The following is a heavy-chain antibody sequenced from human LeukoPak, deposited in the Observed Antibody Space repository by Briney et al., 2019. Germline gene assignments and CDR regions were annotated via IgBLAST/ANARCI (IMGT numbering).Heavy chain of an antibody. J-gene: IGHJ4*02. CDR1: GFTFSSYS. D-gene: IGHD6-13*01. CDR3: ATIAAAGTTSGY. Sequence: PGGSLRLSCAASGFTFSSYSMNWVRQAPGKGLEWVSSISSSSSYIYYADSVKGRFTISRDNAKNSLYLQMNSLRAEDTAVYYCATIAAAGTTSGYWGQGTLVTVSS. CDR2: ISSSSSYI. V-gene: IGHV3-21*01.